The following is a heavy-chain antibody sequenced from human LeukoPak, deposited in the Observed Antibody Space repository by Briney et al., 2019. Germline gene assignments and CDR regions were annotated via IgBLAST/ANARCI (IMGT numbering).Heavy chain of an antibody. CDR1: GGSISSYY. V-gene: IGHV4-59*01. Sequence: SETLSLTCTVSGGSISSYYWSWIRQPPGKGLEWIGYIYYGGSINYNPSLKSRVTISVDTSKNQFSLKMTSVTAADTAVYYCARGYCGGDCYSTPYFQYWGQGTLVPVSS. D-gene: IGHD2-21*02. CDR2: IYYGGSI. J-gene: IGHJ1*01. CDR3: ARGYCGGDCYSTPYFQY.